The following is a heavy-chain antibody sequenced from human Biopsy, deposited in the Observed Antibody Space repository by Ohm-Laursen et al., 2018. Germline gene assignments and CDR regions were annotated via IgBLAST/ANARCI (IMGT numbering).Heavy chain of an antibody. CDR3: ARDYGLELGGLEAFDI. CDR1: GGSLSNYY. J-gene: IGHJ3*02. D-gene: IGHD1-7*01. V-gene: IGHV4-4*07. Sequence: GTLSLTCSVSGGSLSNYYWSWIRQPAGKGLEWIGRIYTSGSSNKNPSLMSRVTTSVDTSKKQFSLKVYSVTAADTAVYYCARDYGLELGGLEAFDIWGQGTMVTASS. CDR2: IYTSGSS.